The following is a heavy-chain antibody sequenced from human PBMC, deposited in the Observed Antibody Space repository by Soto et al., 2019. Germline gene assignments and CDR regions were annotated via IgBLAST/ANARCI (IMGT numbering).Heavy chain of an antibody. CDR3: ARQEGDCSSTSYFTYYYYMDV. CDR2: IIPIFGTA. CDR1: GGTFSSYA. J-gene: IGHJ6*03. V-gene: IGHV1-69*13. Sequence: GASVKVSCKASGGTFSSYAISWVRQAPGQGLEWMGGIIPIFGTANYAQKFQGRVTITADESTSTAYMELSSLRSEDTAVYYCARQEGDCSSTSYFTYYYYMDVWGKGTTVTVSS. D-gene: IGHD2-2*02.